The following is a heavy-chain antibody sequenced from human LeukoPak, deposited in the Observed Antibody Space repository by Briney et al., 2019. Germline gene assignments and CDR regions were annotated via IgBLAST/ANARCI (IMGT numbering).Heavy chain of an antibody. CDR2: ISGSGFST. CDR1: GFTFSSYS. Sequence: GGSLRLSCAASGFTFSSYSMNWVRQAPGKGLEWVSAISGSGFSTYYADSVKGRFTISRDNSKNTLYLQMNSLRAEDTAVYYCAKEKTAVAGLFDYWGQGTLVTVSS. CDR3: AKEKTAVAGLFDY. V-gene: IGHV3-23*01. J-gene: IGHJ4*02. D-gene: IGHD6-19*01.